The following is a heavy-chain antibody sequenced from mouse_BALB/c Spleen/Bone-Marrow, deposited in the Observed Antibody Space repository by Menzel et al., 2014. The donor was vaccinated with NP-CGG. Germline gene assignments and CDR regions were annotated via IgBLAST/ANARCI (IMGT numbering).Heavy chain of an antibody. CDR3: ARGVYYDYDVWFAN. J-gene: IGHJ3*01. CDR2: IYPYNGNT. Sequence: EVQLQQSGPELVKPGASVKISCKASGCTFTDYNMHWVKQNHGKSLEWIGYIYPYNGNTGYNQKFKSKATLTVDNSSSTAYMELRSLTSEDSAVYYCARGVYYDYDVWFANWGQGTLVTVSA. D-gene: IGHD2-4*01. CDR1: GCTFTDYN. V-gene: IGHV1S29*02.